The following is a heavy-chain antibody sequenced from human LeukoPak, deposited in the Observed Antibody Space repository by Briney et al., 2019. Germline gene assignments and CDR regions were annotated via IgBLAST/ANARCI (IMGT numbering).Heavy chain of an antibody. V-gene: IGHV3-74*01. CDR1: GFTFSSYW. D-gene: IGHD1-14*01. Sequence: GGSLRLSCAASGFTFSSYWMHWVRQAPGKGLVWVSRINSDGSSTTYADSVKGRFTISRDNAKNTLYLQMNSLRAEDTAVYYCVREPQSEYYFDYWGQGTLVTVSS. CDR2: INSDGSST. J-gene: IGHJ4*02. CDR3: VREPQSEYYFDY.